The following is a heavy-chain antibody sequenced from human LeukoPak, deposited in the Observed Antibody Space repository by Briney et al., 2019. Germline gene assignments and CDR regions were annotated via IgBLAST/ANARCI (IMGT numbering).Heavy chain of an antibody. V-gene: IGHV4-39*01. CDR1: GGSISSNPYY. J-gene: IGHJ4*02. CDR2: ISYSGST. D-gene: IGHD4-23*01. Sequence: TSETLSLTCTVSGGSISSNPYYWGWIRQPPGKGLEWIVTISYSGSTYYNPSLKSRVTISVDTSKNQFSLKLSSVTAADTAVFYCARLNDYGGNTDYWGQGTLVTVSS. CDR3: ARLNDYGGNTDY.